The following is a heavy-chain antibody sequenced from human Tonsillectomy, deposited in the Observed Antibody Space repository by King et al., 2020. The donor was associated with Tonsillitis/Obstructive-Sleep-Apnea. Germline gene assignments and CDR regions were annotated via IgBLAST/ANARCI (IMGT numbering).Heavy chain of an antibody. Sequence: VQLVESGGGLVQPGRSLRLPCTASGFTFGDYAMSWVRQAPGKGLEWVGFIRSKAYGGTTEYAASVKGRFTISRDDSKSIAYLQMNSLKTEDTAVYYCTRVGTDDAFDIWGQGTMVTVSS. J-gene: IGHJ3*02. CDR1: GFTFGDYA. CDR3: TRVGTDDAFDI. CDR2: IRSKAYGGTT. V-gene: IGHV3-49*04.